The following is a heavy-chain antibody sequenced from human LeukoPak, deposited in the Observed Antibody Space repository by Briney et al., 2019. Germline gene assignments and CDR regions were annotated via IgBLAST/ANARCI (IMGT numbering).Heavy chain of an antibody. CDR1: GYTFTGYY. CDR2: INPNSGGT. CDR3: ARGGVYYYDSSGYY. Sequence: ASVTVSCKASGYTFTGYYMHWVRQAPGQGLEWMGWINPNSGGTNYAQKFQGRVTMTRDTSISTAYMELSRLRSDHTAVYYRARGGVYYYDSSGYYWGQGTLVTVSS. J-gene: IGHJ4*02. V-gene: IGHV1-2*02. D-gene: IGHD3-22*01.